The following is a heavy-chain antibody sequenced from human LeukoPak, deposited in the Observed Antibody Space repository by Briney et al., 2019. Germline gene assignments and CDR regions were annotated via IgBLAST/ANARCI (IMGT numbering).Heavy chain of an antibody. CDR1: GYTFTSYD. D-gene: IGHD6-13*01. V-gene: IGHV1-8*01. CDR3: ARAGIAAAGTFRYYYCGMDV. Sequence: ASVKVSCKASGYTFTSYDINWVRQATGQGLEWMEWMNPNSGNTGYAQKFQGRVTMTRNTSISTAYMELSSLRSEDTAVYYCARAGIAAAGTFRYYYCGMDVWGQGTTVTVSS. J-gene: IGHJ6*02. CDR2: MNPNSGNT.